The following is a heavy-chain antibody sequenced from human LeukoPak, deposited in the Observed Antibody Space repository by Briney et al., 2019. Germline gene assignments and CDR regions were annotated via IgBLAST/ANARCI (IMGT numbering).Heavy chain of an antibody. Sequence: GGSLRLSCAASGFTVSSNYMSWVRQAPGKGLEWVSVIYSGGSTYYADSVKGRFTISRDNSKNTLYLQMNSQRAEDTAVYYCAREPTYYDILTGYNFFDYWGQGTLVTVSS. CDR1: GFTVSSNY. J-gene: IGHJ4*02. CDR2: IYSGGST. V-gene: IGHV3-53*01. CDR3: AREPTYYDILTGYNFFDY. D-gene: IGHD3-9*01.